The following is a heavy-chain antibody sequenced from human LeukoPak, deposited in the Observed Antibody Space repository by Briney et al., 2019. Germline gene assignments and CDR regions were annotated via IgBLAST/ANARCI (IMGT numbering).Heavy chain of an antibody. CDR2: FIGGGGST. CDR3: AKRGGYSFGY. V-gene: IGHV3-23*01. J-gene: IGHJ4*02. CDR1: GFTFSTYA. D-gene: IGHD2-15*01. Sequence: GGSLRLSCAASGFTFSTYAMNWVRQAPGKGLEWVSVFIGGGGSTYYADSVKGRFTISRDNSKNTLYLQMNSLRAEDTAVYYCAKRGGYSFGYWGQGTLVTVSS.